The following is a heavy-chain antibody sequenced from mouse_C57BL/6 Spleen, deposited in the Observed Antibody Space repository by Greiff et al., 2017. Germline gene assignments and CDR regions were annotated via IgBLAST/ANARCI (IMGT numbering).Heavy chain of an antibody. CDR2: IDPENGDT. V-gene: IGHV14-4*01. Sequence: VQLKESGAELVRPGASVKLSCTASGFNIKDDYMHWVKQRPEQGLEWIGWIDPENGDTEYASKFQGKATITADTSSNTAYLQLSSLTSEDTAVYYCTGGSYYFDYWGQGTTLTVSS. CDR1: GFNIKDDY. CDR3: TGGSYYFDY. J-gene: IGHJ2*01.